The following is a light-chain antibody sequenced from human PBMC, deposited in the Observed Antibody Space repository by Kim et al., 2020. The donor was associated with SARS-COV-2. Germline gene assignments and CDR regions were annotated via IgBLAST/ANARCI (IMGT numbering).Light chain of an antibody. CDR1: QRLSSSY. J-gene: IGKJ1*01. Sequence: SPGERVTHSCRASQRLSSSYLAWYQQKPGQAPRLLIYGASTRATGIPARFSGSGSGTEFTLTISSLQSEDFAVYYCQQYNNWPPTFGQGTKVDIK. CDR2: GAS. V-gene: IGKV3-15*01. CDR3: QQYNNWPPT.